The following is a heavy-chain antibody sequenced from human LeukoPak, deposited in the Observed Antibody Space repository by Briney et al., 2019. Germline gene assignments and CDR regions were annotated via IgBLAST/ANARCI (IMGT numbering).Heavy chain of an antibody. J-gene: IGHJ4*02. CDR2: ISGSGGGT. Sequence: GGSLRLSCAASGFTFSSYAMSWVRQAPGKGLEWVSAISGSGGGTYYADSAKGRFNISRDNSKNTLYLQMNSLRAEDTAVYYCAKAPRRYYDSSGYYYSCFDYWGQGTLVTVSS. CDR1: GFTFSSYA. CDR3: AKAPRRYYDSSGYYYSCFDY. V-gene: IGHV3-23*01. D-gene: IGHD3-22*01.